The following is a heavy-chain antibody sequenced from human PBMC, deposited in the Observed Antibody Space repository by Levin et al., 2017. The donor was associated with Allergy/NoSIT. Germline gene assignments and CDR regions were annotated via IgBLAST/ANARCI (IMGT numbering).Heavy chain of an antibody. CDR1: GFTFTSSA. CDR3: APYYGSGRHYNWFDP. J-gene: IGHJ5*02. CDR2: IVVGSGNT. Sequence: GASVKVSCKASGFTFTSSAVQWVRQARGQRLEWIGWIVVGSGNTNYAQKFQERVTITRDMSTSTAYMELSSLRSEDTAVYYCAPYYGSGRHYNWFDPWGQGTLVTVSS. V-gene: IGHV1-58*01. D-gene: IGHD3-10*01.